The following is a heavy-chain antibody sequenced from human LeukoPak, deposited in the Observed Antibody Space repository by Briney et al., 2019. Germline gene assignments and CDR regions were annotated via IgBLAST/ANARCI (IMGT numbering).Heavy chain of an antibody. CDR2: IRYDGSNK. V-gene: IGHV3-30*02. Sequence: PGGSLRLSCAASGFTFSSYGMHWVRQAPGKGLEWVAFIRYDGSNKYYADSVKGRFTISRDDSKNTLYLQMNSLRAEDTAVYYCAKDRGLGGYSSSWTLHWGQGTLVTVSS. J-gene: IGHJ4*02. CDR3: AKDRGLGGYSSSWTLH. CDR1: GFTFSSYG. D-gene: IGHD6-13*01.